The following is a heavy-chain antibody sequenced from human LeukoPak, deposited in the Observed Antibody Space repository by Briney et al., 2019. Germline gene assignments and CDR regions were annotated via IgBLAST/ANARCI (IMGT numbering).Heavy chain of an antibody. CDR2: INTYSANT. V-gene: IGHV1-18*04. J-gene: IGHJ6*03. D-gene: IGHD6-6*01. Sequence: ASVKVSCKASGYTFTGYYMHRVRQAPGRGLEWMGWINTYSANTNYAQEFQDRVIMTTDTSTSTAYMELRSLRSDDTAVYYCAREGGIARPPYLYYYIDVWGKGTTVTVSS. CDR3: AREGGIARPPYLYYYIDV. CDR1: GYTFTGYY.